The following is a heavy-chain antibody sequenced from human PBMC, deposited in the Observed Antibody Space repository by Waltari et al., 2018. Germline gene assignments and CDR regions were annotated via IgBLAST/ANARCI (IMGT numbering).Heavy chain of an antibody. J-gene: IGHJ4*02. D-gene: IGHD6-13*01. Sequence: VQLVQSGAEVKKPGASVKVSCKAAGYTCTSYGISWVRQARGKGREWMGWIRVYDGNTTFAQKLQVRVPIPAAQSTSPASLELPRLTPEDPALYSFALVFGGYSTSWYRGGFAYSVQGPLVTVSS. CDR3: ALVFGGYSTSWYRGGFAY. V-gene: IGHV1-18*01. CDR1: GYTCTSYG. CDR2: IRVYDGNT.